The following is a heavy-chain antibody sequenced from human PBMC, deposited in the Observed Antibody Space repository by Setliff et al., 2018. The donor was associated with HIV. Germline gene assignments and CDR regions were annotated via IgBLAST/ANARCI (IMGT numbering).Heavy chain of an antibody. Sequence: SVKVSCKASGDTLSCYYISWVRQAPGQGLEWMGVIIPLVGIADYAQKFQGRLTLTGDKSTNIVYMDLSSLTFEDTAVYFCVRDPWGSGSFGSIHFWGPGTLVTVSS. CDR1: GDTLSCYY. CDR3: VRDPWGSGSFGSIHF. J-gene: IGHJ4*02. D-gene: IGHD3-10*01. CDR2: IIPLVGIA. V-gene: IGHV1-69*10.